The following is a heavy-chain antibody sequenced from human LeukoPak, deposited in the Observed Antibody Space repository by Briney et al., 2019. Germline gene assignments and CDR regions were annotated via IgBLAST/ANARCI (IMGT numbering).Heavy chain of an antibody. D-gene: IGHD6-25*01. V-gene: IGHV3-21*01. CDR1: GFTFSDYS. CDR3: TRDGSGFYYYYYMDV. Sequence: GGSLRLSCAAPGFTFSDYSMNWVRQAPGKGLEWVASISTVSTYTFYAESLKGRISISRDNAKTSLILQMSSLRADDTAVYYCTRDGSGFYYYYYMDVWGKGTTVTVSS. J-gene: IGHJ6*03. CDR2: ISTVSTYT.